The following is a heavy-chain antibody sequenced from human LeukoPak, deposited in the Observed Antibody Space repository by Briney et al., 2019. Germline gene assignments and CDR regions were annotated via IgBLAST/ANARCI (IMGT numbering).Heavy chain of an antibody. CDR2: IYPGDSDT. CDR1: GFIFSNYW. V-gene: IGHV5-51*01. CDR3: ARREASNAFTDFDC. Sequence: GGSLRISCKGSGFIFSNYWIAWVRQLPGRGLEWMGVIYPGDSDTRYSPSFQGQVTISADKSINTAYLQWSSLKAADTAVYYCARREASNAFTDFDCWGQGTLVTVSS. D-gene: IGHD4-11*01. J-gene: IGHJ4*02.